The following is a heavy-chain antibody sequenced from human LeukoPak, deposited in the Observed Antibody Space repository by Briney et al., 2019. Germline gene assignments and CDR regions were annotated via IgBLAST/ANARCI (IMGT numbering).Heavy chain of an antibody. V-gene: IGHV4-30-2*01. J-gene: IGHJ5*02. D-gene: IGHD3-10*01. Sequence: SQTLSLTCAVSDGSISSGGYSWSWIRQPPGKGLEWIGYIYHSGSTYYNPSLKSRVTISVDRSKNQFSLKLSSVTAADTAVYYCARVLLWFGDPSWFDPWGQGTLVTVSS. CDR3: ARVLLWFGDPSWFDP. CDR1: DGSISSGGYS. CDR2: IYHSGST.